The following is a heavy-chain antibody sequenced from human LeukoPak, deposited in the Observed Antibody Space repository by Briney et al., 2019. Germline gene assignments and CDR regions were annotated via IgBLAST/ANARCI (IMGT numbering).Heavy chain of an antibody. J-gene: IGHJ6*02. CDR2: ISAYNGNT. CDR1: GYTFTSYG. V-gene: IGHV1-18*01. D-gene: IGHD5-18*01. CDR3: ARSGYSYGYYYYGMDV. Sequence: ASVKVSCKASGYTFTSYGISWVRQAPGQGLEWMGWISAYNGNTNYAQKLQGRVTMTTDTSTSTAYMELRSLRSDDTAVYYCARSGYSYGYYYYGMDVWGQGTTVTVSS.